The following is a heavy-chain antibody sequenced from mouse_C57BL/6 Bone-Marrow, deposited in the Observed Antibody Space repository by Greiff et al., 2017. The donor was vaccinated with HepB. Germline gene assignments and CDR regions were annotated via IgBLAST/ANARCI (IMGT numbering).Heavy chain of an antibody. J-gene: IGHJ3*01. Sequence: EVKVVESGGGLVQPGGSLKLSCAASGFTFSDYYMYWVRQTPEKRLEWVAYISNGGGSTYYPDTVKGRFTISRDNAKNTLYLQMSRLKSEDTAMYYCASPIYYGYDGFAYWGQGTLVTVSA. CDR3: ASPIYYGYDGFAY. CDR1: GFTFSDYY. V-gene: IGHV5-12*01. CDR2: ISNGGGST. D-gene: IGHD2-2*01.